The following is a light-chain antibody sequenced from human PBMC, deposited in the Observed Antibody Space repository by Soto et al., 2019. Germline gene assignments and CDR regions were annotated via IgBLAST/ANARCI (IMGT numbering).Light chain of an antibody. CDR3: QQCYSSPRT. Sequence: DIQMTQSPSTLSASVGDRVTITCRASQSISTYLNWYQQKVGRAPTLLIYAASSLQSGVPSRFSGGGSGTDFTLTISSLQPEDFAMYFCQQCYSSPRTFGQGTEVEIK. J-gene: IGKJ1*01. CDR2: AAS. CDR1: QSISTY. V-gene: IGKV1-39*01.